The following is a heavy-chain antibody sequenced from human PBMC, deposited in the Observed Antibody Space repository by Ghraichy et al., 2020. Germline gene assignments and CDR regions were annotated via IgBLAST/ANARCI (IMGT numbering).Heavy chain of an antibody. V-gene: IGHV4-59*01. CDR3: ARSRYDLDAFDI. J-gene: IGHJ3*02. D-gene: IGHD2-2*01. Sequence: TETLSLTCTVSGGSISSYYWSWIRQPPGKGLEWIGYIYYSESTNYNPSLKSRVTISVDTSKNQFSLKLSSVTAADTAVYYCARSRYDLDAFDIWGQGTMVTVSS. CDR1: GGSISSYY. CDR2: IYYSEST.